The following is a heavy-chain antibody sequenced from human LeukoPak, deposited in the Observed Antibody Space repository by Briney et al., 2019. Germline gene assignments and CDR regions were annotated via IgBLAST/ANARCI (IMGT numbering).Heavy chain of an antibody. CDR2: ISYDGSNK. J-gene: IGHJ4*03. D-gene: IGHD3-10*01. CDR3: AREFGTGYFDY. Sequence: PGGSLRLSCAASGFTFSSYAMHWVRQAPGKGLEWVAVISYDGSNKYYADSVKGRFTISRDNSKNTLYLQMNSLRAEDTAVYYCAREFGTGYFDYWGQGTTVTVSS. CDR1: GFTFSSYA. V-gene: IGHV3-30*04.